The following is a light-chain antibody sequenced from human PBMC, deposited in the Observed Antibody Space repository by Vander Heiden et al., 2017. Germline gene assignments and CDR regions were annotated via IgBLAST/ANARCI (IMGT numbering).Light chain of an antibody. CDR2: DNT. J-gene: IGLJ2*01. CDR3: AAWDASLNGPV. Sequence: TQPPSASGTPGQRVTITCSGSASNIGTNTVNWYQQFQGTAPKRLSYDNTQRPSGVPDRFSGSKSGTSASMAISGLQSEDEADYYCAAWDASLNGPVFGGGTKLTVL. V-gene: IGLV1-44*01. CDR1: ASNIGTNT.